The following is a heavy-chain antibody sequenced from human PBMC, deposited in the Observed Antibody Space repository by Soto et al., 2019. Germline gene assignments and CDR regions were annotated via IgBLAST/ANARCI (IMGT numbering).Heavy chain of an antibody. CDR1: GGTFSSYA. V-gene: IGHV1-69*01. CDR2: IIPIFGTA. Sequence: QVQLVQSGAEVKKPGSSVKVSCKASGGTFSSYAISWVRQAPGQGLEWMGGIIPIFGTANYAQKFQGRVTITADESTSTAYMELSSLRSEDTAVYDCARGFYCSGGSCYYYYGMDVWGQGTTVTVSS. J-gene: IGHJ6*02. CDR3: ARGFYCSGGSCYYYYGMDV. D-gene: IGHD2-15*01.